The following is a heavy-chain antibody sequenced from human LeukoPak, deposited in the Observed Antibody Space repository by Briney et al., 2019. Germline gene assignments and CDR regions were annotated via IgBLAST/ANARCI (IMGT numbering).Heavy chain of an antibody. CDR3: ARVTESYGSGRRHNYYYYYMDV. J-gene: IGHJ6*03. CDR1: GFTFSNYA. V-gene: IGHV3-23*01. D-gene: IGHD3-10*01. Sequence: TGGSLRLSCAASGFTFSNYAMSWVRQAPGKGLEWVSAISGSASSTYHADSVKGRFTISRDNSKNTLYLQMNSLRADDTAVYYCARVTESYGSGRRHNYYYYYMDVWGKGTTVTISS. CDR2: ISGSASST.